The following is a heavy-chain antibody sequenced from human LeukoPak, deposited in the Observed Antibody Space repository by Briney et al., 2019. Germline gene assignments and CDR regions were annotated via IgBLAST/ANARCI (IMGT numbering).Heavy chain of an antibody. CDR2: IVPIIGTA. CDR1: GGTFHSYI. D-gene: IGHD2-15*01. Sequence: GASVKVSCKASGGTFHSYIVTWVRQAPGQGLEWMGGIVPIIGTANYAQKFQGRVTITADDSTSTAYMELRSLRSKDTAIYYCARDQRPSCLGGICYSGDYWGQGTLVTVTS. CDR3: ARDQRPSCLGGICYSGDY. V-gene: IGHV1-69*01. J-gene: IGHJ4*02.